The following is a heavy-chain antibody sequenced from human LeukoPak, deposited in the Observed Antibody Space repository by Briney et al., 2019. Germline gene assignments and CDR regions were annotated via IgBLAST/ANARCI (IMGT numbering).Heavy chain of an antibody. Sequence: GGSLRLSCAPSGFTFSGSAMHWVRQASGKGLEWVGRIRSKANSYATAYAASVNGRFTVSRDDSKNTAYLQMNSLKTEDTAVYYCTSAPATVFDYWGQGTLVTVSS. CDR2: IRSKANSYAT. V-gene: IGHV3-73*01. CDR1: GFTFSGSA. J-gene: IGHJ4*02. D-gene: IGHD2-2*01. CDR3: TSAPATVFDY.